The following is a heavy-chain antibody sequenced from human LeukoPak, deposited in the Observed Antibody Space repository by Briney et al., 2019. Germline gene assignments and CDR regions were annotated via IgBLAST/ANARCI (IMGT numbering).Heavy chain of an antibody. CDR1: GLNVINNY. D-gene: IGHD4-11*01. V-gene: IGHV3-66*01. CDR3: AKDAHDYSNYGRFDL. Sequence: GGSLRLSCAVSGLNVINNYMSWVRQAPGKGLEWVSVMYSGSSTYYADSVKGRLTMSRDTSKNTLYLQMNILRAEDTAIYYCAKDAHDYSNYGRFDLWGQGTLVTVSS. J-gene: IGHJ5*02. CDR2: MYSGSST.